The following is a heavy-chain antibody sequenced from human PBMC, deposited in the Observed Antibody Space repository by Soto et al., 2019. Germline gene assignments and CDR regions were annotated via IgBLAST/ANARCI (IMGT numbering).Heavy chain of an antibody. CDR2: ISVSGTST. CDR1: GXTFSAYW. CDR3: AKDWTRGSGGYPDYFDY. D-gene: IGHD3-10*01. Sequence: GSLILSCAGSGXTFSAYWMSWVRQAPGKGLEWVSGISVSGTSTYYADSVKGRFTISRDNSKNTLYLQMKRLRDEDTALYYCAKDWTRGSGGYPDYFDYWGQGTLVTVSS. J-gene: IGHJ4*02. V-gene: IGHV3-23*01.